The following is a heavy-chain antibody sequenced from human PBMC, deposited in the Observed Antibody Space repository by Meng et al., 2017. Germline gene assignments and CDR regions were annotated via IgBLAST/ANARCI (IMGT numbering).Heavy chain of an antibody. Sequence: QVQLGESGAEVKKAGYSVKVSCKASGGTFSSYAISWVRQAPGQGLEWMGGIIPIFGTANYAQKFQGRVTITADESASTAYMELSSLRSEDTAVYYCARDIAGCFGYWGQGTLVTVSS. CDR1: GGTFSSYA. CDR3: ARDIAGCFGY. D-gene: IGHD6-13*01. V-gene: IGHV1-69*01. J-gene: IGHJ4*02. CDR2: IIPIFGTA.